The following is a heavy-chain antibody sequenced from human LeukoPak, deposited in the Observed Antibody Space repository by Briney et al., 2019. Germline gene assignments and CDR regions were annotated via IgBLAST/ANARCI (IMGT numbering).Heavy chain of an antibody. J-gene: IGHJ4*02. CDR3: AKDALNSGYSY. CDR2: ISYDGSNK. D-gene: IGHD5-12*01. V-gene: IGHV3-30*18. CDR1: GFTFSSYG. Sequence: GRSLRLSCAASGFTFSSYGMHWVRQAPGKGLEWVAVISYDGSNKYYADSVKGRFTISRDNSKNTLYLQMNSLRAEDTAVYYCAKDALNSGYSYWGQGTLVTVSS.